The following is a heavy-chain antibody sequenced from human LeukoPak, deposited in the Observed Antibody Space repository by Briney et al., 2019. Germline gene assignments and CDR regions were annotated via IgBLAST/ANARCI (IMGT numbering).Heavy chain of an antibody. CDR2: INPNSGGT. CDR1: GYTLTGYY. D-gene: IGHD6-13*01. Sequence: ASVKVSCKASGYTLTGYYMHWVRQAPGQGLEWMGWINPNSGGTSYAQKFQGRVTMTRDTSISTGYMELSSLRSDDTAVYYCARAAAADAYDIWGQGTMVTVSS. J-gene: IGHJ3*02. V-gene: IGHV1-2*02. CDR3: ARAAAADAYDI.